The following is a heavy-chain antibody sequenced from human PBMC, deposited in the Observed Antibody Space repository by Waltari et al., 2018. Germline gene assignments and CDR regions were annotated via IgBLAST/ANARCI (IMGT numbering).Heavy chain of an antibody. V-gene: IGHV3-23*01. CDR3: ATPFYNWDDPLHS. CDR2: ITVGDDT. D-gene: IGHD1-20*01. J-gene: IGHJ4*02. CDR1: GIPFRHYA. Sequence: EVQLLESGGDLVQPGGSLRLSCAAPGIPFRHYAINWVRLAPGKGREWVSAITVGDDTYYADSVKGRFTISRDTSKDTVHLQMNGLRAEDTAVYYCATPFYNWDDPLHSWGQGTLVTVSS.